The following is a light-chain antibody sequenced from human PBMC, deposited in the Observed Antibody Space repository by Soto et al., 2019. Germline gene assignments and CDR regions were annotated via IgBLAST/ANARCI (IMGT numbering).Light chain of an antibody. CDR1: QSLLHSSEHNC. V-gene: IGKV2-28*01. J-gene: IGKJ4*01. CDR3: MQPLQT. Sequence: MGIPQTPPSLPLLPGDPASLSRRSCQSLLHSSEHNCLDWYLQKPGQSPHLLIYLGSNRASGVPDRFSGSGPGTDFTLKISGLEAEDVGFYYCMQPLQTFGGGTRWIS. CDR2: LGS.